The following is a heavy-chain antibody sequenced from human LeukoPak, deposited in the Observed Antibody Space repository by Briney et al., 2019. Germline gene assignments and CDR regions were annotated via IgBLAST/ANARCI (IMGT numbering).Heavy chain of an antibody. CDR3: ARRYYDSSGFDY. Sequence: PSQTLSLTCTVSGGSISSGGYYWSWIRQPPGKGLEWIGYIYHSGSTYYNPSLKSRVTISVDTSKNQFSLKLRSVTAADTAVYYCARRYYDSSGFDYWGQGALVTVSS. J-gene: IGHJ4*02. CDR2: IYHSGST. V-gene: IGHV4-30-2*01. CDR1: GGSISSGGYY. D-gene: IGHD3-22*01.